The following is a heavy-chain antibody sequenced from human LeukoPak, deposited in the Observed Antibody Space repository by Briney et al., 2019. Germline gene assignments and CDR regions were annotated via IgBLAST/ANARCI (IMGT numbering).Heavy chain of an antibody. D-gene: IGHD6-19*01. J-gene: IGHJ6*02. CDR1: GYTFTSYY. Sequence: GASVKVSCKASGYTFTSYYMHWVRQAPGQGLEWMGIIDPSGGSTSYAKKFQGRVTMTRDTSTATVYMELSSLRSEDTAVYYCARDLRWYTSGWPPAYYYGMDVWGQGTTVTVSS. CDR2: IDPSGGST. CDR3: ARDLRWYTSGWPPAYYYGMDV. V-gene: IGHV1-46*01.